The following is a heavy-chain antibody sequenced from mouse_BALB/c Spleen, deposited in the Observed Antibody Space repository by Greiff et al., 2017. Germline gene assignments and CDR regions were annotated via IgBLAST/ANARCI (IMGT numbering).Heavy chain of an antibody. CDR2: INPSNGRT. CDR3: ARVPLLGYFDY. V-gene: IGHV1S81*02. CDR1: GYTFTSYW. Sequence: QVQLKQPGAELVKPGASVKLSCKASGYTFTSYWMHWVKQRPGQGLEWIGEINPSNGRTNYNEKFKSKATLTVDKSSSTAYMQLSSLTSEDSAVYYCARVPLLGYFDYWGQGTTLTVSS. J-gene: IGHJ2*01. D-gene: IGHD2-10*01.